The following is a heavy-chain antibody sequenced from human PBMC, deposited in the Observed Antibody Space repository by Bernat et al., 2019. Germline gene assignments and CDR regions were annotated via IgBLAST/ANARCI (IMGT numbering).Heavy chain of an antibody. CDR2: IRSKTDGGTA. J-gene: IGHJ4*02. Sequence: EVQLVESGRDLVKPGGSLRLSCAASGFTFSNVWLTWVRQAPGKGLEWVGRIRSKTDGGTADYAAPVKDRFTISRDDSKNTLYLQMNSLKTEDTAVYYCTSTLGFWGQGTLVTVSS. CDR3: TSTLGF. D-gene: IGHD3-10*01. CDR1: GFTFSNVW. V-gene: IGHV3-15*01.